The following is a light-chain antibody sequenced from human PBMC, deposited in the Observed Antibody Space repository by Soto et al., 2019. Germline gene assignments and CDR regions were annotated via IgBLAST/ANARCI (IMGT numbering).Light chain of an antibody. CDR3: QHYSNWPPT. CDR1: QNVHSN. CDR2: YAS. Sequence: EVVLTQSPATLSVSPGERATRSCRASQNVHSNLAWYQQKPGQAPSLLISYASTRATGIPARFSGSGSGTEFTLTISSLQSEDFGVYYCQHYSNWPPTFGPGTIVEIK. J-gene: IGKJ3*01. V-gene: IGKV3-15*01.